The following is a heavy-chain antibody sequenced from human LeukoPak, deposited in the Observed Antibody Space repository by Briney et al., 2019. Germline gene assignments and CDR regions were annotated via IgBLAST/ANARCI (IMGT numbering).Heavy chain of an antibody. CDR1: GFAFSSYS. CDR2: IIISSSYI. J-gene: IGHJ3*02. Sequence: GGSLRLSCAASGFAFSSYSMYWVRQAPGKGLELVSSIIISSSYIYYADSVKGRFTISRDNAKNSLYLQMTRLRTEETAVYYCARDDVPAATFLGDAFDIWGQGTMVTVSS. V-gene: IGHV3-21*01. D-gene: IGHD2-2*01. CDR3: ARDDVPAATFLGDAFDI.